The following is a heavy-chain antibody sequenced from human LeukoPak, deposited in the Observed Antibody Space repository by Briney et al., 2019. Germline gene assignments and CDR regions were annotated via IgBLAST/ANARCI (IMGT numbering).Heavy chain of an antibody. CDR1: GFTFSSYS. V-gene: IGHV3-48*02. Sequence: PGGSLRLSCAASGFTFSSYSMNWVRQAPGKGLEWVSYISSSSSTIYYADSVKGRFTISRDNAKNSLYLQMNSLRDEDTAVYYCARGSGFYCSPASDAFDIWGQGTMVTVSS. CDR2: ISSSSSTI. D-gene: IGHD3-10*01. J-gene: IGHJ3*02. CDR3: ARGSGFYCSPASDAFDI.